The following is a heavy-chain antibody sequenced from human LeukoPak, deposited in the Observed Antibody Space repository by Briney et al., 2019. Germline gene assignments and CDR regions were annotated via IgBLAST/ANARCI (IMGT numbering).Heavy chain of an antibody. CDR1: GFTFSSYS. CDR3: ARSLGIDY. D-gene: IGHD3-16*01. V-gene: IGHV3-48*04. Sequence: GGSLRLSCAASGFTFSSYSMNWVRQAPGKGLEWVSYISSSSSTIYYADSVKGRFTISRDNAKNSLYLQMNSLRVEDTAVYYCARSLGIDYWGQGTLVTVSS. CDR2: ISSSSSTI. J-gene: IGHJ4*02.